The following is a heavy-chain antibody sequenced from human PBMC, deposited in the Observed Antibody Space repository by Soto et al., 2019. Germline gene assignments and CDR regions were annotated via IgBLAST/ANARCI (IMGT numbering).Heavy chain of an antibody. D-gene: IGHD2-21*01. V-gene: IGHV4-31*03. CDR2: IYYGGTT. J-gene: IGHJ6*02. CDR3: AASCVGCGGFNYYGMDV. CDR1: GGSISSGGYY. Sequence: QVQLQESGPGLVKPSQTLSLTCTVSGGSISSGGYYWNWIRQHPGKGLEWIGYIYYGGTTYYNPSVKSRVTISVDTSKNQCSLKLSSVTAADTAVYYCAASCVGCGGFNYYGMDVWGQGTTVTVSS.